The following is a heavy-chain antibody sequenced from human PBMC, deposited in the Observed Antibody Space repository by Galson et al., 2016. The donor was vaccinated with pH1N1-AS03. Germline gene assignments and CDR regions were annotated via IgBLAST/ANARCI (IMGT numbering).Heavy chain of an antibody. V-gene: IGHV3-30*02. CDR2: IRYDESIK. CDR1: GFVFSTSA. CDR3: VKGGGYSHGFLEYYFDS. Sequence: SLRLSCAASGFVFSTSAIHWVRQSSGKGLEWVAFIRYDESIKNYGDSVKGRFSISRDNPTNTVYLEMNTLRPEDTAVYYCVKGGGYSHGFLEYYFDSWGQGTLVTVSS. J-gene: IGHJ4*02. D-gene: IGHD3-3*01.